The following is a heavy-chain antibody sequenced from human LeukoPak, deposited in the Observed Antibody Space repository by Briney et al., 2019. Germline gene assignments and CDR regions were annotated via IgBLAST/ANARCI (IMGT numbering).Heavy chain of an antibody. J-gene: IGHJ6*02. V-gene: IGHV3-30-3*01. CDR1: GFTFSSYA. D-gene: IGHD6-13*01. CDR2: ISYDGSNK. Sequence: GGSLRLSCAASGFTFSSYAMHWVRQAPGKGLEWVAVISYDGSNKYYADSVKGRFTISRDNSKNTLYLQMNSLRAEDTAVYYCARGSSRWYYGMDVWGQGTTVTVSS. CDR3: ARGSSRWYYGMDV.